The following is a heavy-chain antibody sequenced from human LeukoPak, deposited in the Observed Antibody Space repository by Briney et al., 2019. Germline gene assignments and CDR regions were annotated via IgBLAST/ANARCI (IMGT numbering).Heavy chain of an antibody. CDR3: ARALGYSFAY. CDR2: IYYSGST. J-gene: IGHJ4*02. Sequence: SETLSLTCTVSGGSISSYYWSWIRQPPGKGLEWMGYIYYSGSTNYNPSLKSRVTISVDTSKNQFSLKLSSVTAADTAVYYCARALGYSFAYWGQGTLVTVSS. D-gene: IGHD2-15*01. V-gene: IGHV4-59*01. CDR1: GGSISSYY.